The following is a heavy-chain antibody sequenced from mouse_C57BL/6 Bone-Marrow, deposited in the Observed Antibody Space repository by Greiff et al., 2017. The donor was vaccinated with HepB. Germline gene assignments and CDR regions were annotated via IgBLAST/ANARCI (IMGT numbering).Heavy chain of an antibody. J-gene: IGHJ4*01. D-gene: IGHD1-1*01. CDR1: GYTFTSYW. CDR2: IDPSDSET. Sequence: QVQLQQPGAELVRPGSSVTLSCKASGYTFTSYWMHWVKQRPLQGLEWIGNIDPSDSETHSNQKFQDKATLTVDKSSSTAYMQLSSLTSEDSAVYYGARLGYYGSSLGRDYWGQGTSVTVSS. V-gene: IGHV1-52*01. CDR3: ARLGYYGSSLGRDY.